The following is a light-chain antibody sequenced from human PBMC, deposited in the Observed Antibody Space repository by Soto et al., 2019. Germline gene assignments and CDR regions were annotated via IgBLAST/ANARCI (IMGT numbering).Light chain of an antibody. Sequence: DIQMTQSPSSVSASVGDRVTITCRASQGISSWLAWYQQKPGKAPKLLIYAASSLQSGVPSRFSGSGSGTXXXXXIXXXQXEDFATYYCQQAYSFPITFGQGTRLEIK. CDR2: AAS. CDR3: QQAYSFPIT. V-gene: IGKV1D-12*01. J-gene: IGKJ5*01. CDR1: QGISSW.